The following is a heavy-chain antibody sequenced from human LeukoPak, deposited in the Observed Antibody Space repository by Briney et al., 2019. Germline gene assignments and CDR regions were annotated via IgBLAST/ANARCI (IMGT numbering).Heavy chain of an antibody. CDR2: IYYSGST. J-gene: IGHJ4*02. CDR1: GGSISSGDYY. V-gene: IGHV4-30-4*08. D-gene: IGHD3-22*01. CDR3: ARDPRVYDSSGYYSHLGDY. Sequence: NPSETLSLTCTVSGGSISSGDYYWSWIRQPPGKGLEWIGYIYYSGSTYYNPSLKSRVTISVDTSKNQFSLKLSSVTAADTAVYYCARDPRVYDSSGYYSHLGDYWGQGTLVTVSS.